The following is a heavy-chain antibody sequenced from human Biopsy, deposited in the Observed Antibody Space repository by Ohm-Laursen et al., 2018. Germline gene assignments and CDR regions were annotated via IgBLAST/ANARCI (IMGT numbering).Heavy chain of an antibody. V-gene: IGHV4-59*01. CDR2: IYYSVMT. CDR3: ARDSGILNYGNFKYYHYYGMDV. Sequence: GTLSLTCTVSGGPIDSYYWSWIRQPPGKGLEWIGHIYYSVMTNYNPSLQSRVSISVDTSRNQVSLTLSSVTAADTAVYYCARDSGILNYGNFKYYHYYGMDVWGQGTKVTVSS. J-gene: IGHJ6*02. CDR1: GGPIDSYY. D-gene: IGHD4-11*01.